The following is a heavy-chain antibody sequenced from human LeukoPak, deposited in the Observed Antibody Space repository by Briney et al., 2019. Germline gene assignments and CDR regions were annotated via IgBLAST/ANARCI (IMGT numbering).Heavy chain of an antibody. CDR3: ARDRLEVVEWHNYYYYYYMDV. V-gene: IGHV4-39*07. J-gene: IGHJ6*03. CDR2: IYYSGST. D-gene: IGHD2-15*01. Sequence: SQTLSLTCTVSGGSISSGSYYWGWIRQPPGKGLEWIGSIYYSGSTYYNPSLKSRVTISVDTSKNQFSLKLSSVTAADTAVYYCARDRLEVVEWHNYYYYYYMDVWGKGTTVTISS. CDR1: GGSISSGSYY.